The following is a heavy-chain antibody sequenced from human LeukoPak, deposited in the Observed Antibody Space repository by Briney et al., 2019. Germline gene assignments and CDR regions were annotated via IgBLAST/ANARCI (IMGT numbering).Heavy chain of an antibody. CDR3: AKGYRGNYDY. D-gene: IGHD1-26*01. CDR1: GLTFSSYA. Sequence: TGGSLRLSCVASGLTFSSYAMTWVRQAPGKGLEWVSSISDRGGSTYYADSVKGRFTISRDNSKNTLYLQMNSLRAEDTAVYYCAKGYRGNYDYWGQGALVTVSS. V-gene: IGHV3-23*01. J-gene: IGHJ4*02. CDR2: ISDRGGST.